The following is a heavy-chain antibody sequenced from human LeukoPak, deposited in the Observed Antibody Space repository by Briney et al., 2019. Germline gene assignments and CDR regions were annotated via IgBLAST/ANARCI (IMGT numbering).Heavy chain of an antibody. CDR3: ARIASYYYYGMDV. CDR1: GYRFTSYW. Sequence: GESLKISCQGSGYRFTSYWISWVRQMPGKGLEWMGRIDPSDSYTNYSPSFQGHVTISADKSISTAYLQWSSLKASDTAMYYCARIASYYYYGMDVWGQGTTVTVSS. V-gene: IGHV5-10-1*01. CDR2: IDPSDSYT. J-gene: IGHJ6*02. D-gene: IGHD6-13*01.